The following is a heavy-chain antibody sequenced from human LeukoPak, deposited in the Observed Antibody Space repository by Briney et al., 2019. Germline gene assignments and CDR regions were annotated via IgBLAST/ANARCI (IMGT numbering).Heavy chain of an antibody. J-gene: IGHJ3*02. CDR2: IYTSGST. CDR1: GGSISSYY. V-gene: IGHV4-4*09. Sequence: SETLSLTCTVSGGSISSYYWGWIRQPPGKGLEWIGYIYTSGSTNYNPSLKSRVTISVDTSKNQFSLKLSSVTAADTAVYYCARGLLPSDIEVVPAVPDAFDIWGQGTMVTVSS. D-gene: IGHD2-2*01. CDR3: ARGLLPSDIEVVPAVPDAFDI.